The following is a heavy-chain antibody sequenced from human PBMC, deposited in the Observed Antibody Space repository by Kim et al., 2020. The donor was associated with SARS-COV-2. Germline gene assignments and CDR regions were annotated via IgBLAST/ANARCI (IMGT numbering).Heavy chain of an antibody. V-gene: IGHV4-30-2*04. CDR3: ARARPGFDY. Sequence: GSYYYNPSRKSRVTISVETSKNQFSLKLSSVTAADTAVYYCARARPGFDYWGQGTLVTVSS. J-gene: IGHJ4*02. CDR2: GSY.